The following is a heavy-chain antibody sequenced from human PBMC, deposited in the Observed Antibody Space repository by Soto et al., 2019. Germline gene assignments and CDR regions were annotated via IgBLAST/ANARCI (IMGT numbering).Heavy chain of an antibody. CDR2: ISDIAYT. CDR1: GGSITYINNHY. CDR3: ARQGFGVLHGLVDV. Sequence: QVQLQASGPGLVKPSETLSLTCTVSGGSITYINNHYCSRYPLPPGKGLEWIGYISDIAYTSYNPSLKGRVSISVDTSKNQFSLTLTSVTAADTAVYYCARQGFGVLHGLVDVWGQGATVTVSS. V-gene: IGHV4-59*08. J-gene: IGHJ6*02. D-gene: IGHD3-10*01.